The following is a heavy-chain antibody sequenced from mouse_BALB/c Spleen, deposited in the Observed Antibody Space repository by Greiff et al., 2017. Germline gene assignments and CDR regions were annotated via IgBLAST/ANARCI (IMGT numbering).Heavy chain of an antibody. CDR2: ISYSGST. Sequence: EVMLVESGPGLVKPSQSLSLTCTVTGYSITSDYAWNWIRQFPGNKLEWMGYISYSGSTSYNPSLKSRISITRDTSKNQFFLQLNSVTTEDTATYYCARGNYFDYWGQGTTLTVSS. CDR3: ARGNYFDY. V-gene: IGHV3-2*02. J-gene: IGHJ2*01. CDR1: GYSITSDYA.